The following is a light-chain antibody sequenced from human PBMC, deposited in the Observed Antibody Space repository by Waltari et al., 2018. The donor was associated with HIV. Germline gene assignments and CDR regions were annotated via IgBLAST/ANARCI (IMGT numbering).Light chain of an antibody. CDR1: SSDAGDDNY. CDR3: SSYAGSSTWV. J-gene: IGLJ3*02. Sequence: QSALTQPPSASGSPGQSVTISCTGISSDAGDDNYVSWYQQSPGKAPKFIIYEVNKRPSGVPDRFFGSKSGNTASLTVSGLQADDEADYYCSSYAGSSTWVFGGGTKLTVL. V-gene: IGLV2-8*01. CDR2: EVN.